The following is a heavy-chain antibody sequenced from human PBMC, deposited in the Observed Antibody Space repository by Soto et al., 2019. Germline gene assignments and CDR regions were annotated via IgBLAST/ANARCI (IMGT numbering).Heavy chain of an antibody. V-gene: IGHV3-21*01. Sequence: PGGSLRLSCISSGFTFRTYTMNWVRQAPGKGLERVSGIRGFSPYTFYAESVKGRFTISRDNSKNTLYLQMYSLRAGDTAVYYCARGSLYCSSTSCSYGMDVWGQGTTVTVSS. CDR2: IRGFSPYT. CDR1: GFTFRTYT. J-gene: IGHJ6*02. CDR3: ARGSLYCSSTSCSYGMDV. D-gene: IGHD2-15*01.